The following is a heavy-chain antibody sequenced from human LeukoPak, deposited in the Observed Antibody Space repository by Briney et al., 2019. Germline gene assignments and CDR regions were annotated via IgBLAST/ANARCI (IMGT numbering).Heavy chain of an antibody. CDR2: IIPILGIA. V-gene: IGHV1-69*04. D-gene: IGHD3-10*01. CDR3: ARDLEVRGVIINDY. Sequence: SVKVSCKASGYTFTGYYMHWVRQAPGQGLEWMGRIIPILGIANYAQKFQGRVTITADKSTSTAYMELSSLRSEDTAVYYCARDLEVRGVIINDYWGQGTLVTVSS. CDR1: GYTFTGYY. J-gene: IGHJ4*02.